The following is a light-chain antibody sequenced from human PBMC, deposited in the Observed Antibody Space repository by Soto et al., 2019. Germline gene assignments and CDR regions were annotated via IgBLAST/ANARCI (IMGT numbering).Light chain of an antibody. CDR1: QSVSSGY. CDR2: DAS. V-gene: IGKV3-20*01. CDR3: QQFRTSPIT. J-gene: IGKJ5*01. Sequence: EIVLTQSPGSMSLSPGERATFSCRASQSVSSGYLAWYQLKPGQAPRLLIYDASTRATGIPDRFSGSGSGTDFTLTIGRLEPEEFAVYYCQQFRTSPITFGQGTRLEIK.